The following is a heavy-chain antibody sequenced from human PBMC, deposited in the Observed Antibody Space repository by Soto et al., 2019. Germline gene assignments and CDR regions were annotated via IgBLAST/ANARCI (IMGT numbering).Heavy chain of an antibody. D-gene: IGHD1-1*01. V-gene: IGHV4-31*02. CDR3: ARELHQRQGRNMDV. CDR2: INHRGSL. Sequence: TLCHPWTVTDGSMTSGDDYRTWKRHSPGEGLEWFGYINHRGSLYYNPSLKSRVSMSVDTSKNQFSLNPSSVTAADTAVYYCARELHQRQGRNMDVWGQGTTVTVSS. CDR1: DGSMTSGDDY. J-gene: IGHJ6*02.